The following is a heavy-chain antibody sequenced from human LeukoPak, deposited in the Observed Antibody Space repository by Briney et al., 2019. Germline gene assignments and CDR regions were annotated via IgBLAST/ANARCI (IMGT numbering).Heavy chain of an antibody. J-gene: IGHJ4*02. CDR2: IYYSGST. V-gene: IGHV4-39*07. CDR3: ARNYDRLDY. D-gene: IGHD3-16*01. CDR1: GGSISSSSYY. Sequence: SETLSLTCTVSGGSISSSSYYWGWIRQPPGKGLEWIGSIYYSGSTYYNPSLKSRVTISVDTSKNQFSLKLRSVTTADTAVYYCARNYDRLDYWGQGTLVTVSS.